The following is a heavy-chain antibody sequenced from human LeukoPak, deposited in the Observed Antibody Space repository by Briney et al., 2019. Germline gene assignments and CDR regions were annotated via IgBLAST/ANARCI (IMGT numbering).Heavy chain of an antibody. V-gene: IGHV1-69*04. CDR1: GGTFSSYA. D-gene: IGHD4-17*01. J-gene: IGHJ5*02. CDR3: ARGINGDYKGNWFDP. Sequence: SVKVSCKASGGTFSSYAISWVRQAPGQGLEWMGRIIPILGIANYAQKFQGRVTITADKSTSTAYMELSSLRSEDTAVYYCARGINGDYKGNWFDPWGQGTLVTVSS. CDR2: IIPILGIA.